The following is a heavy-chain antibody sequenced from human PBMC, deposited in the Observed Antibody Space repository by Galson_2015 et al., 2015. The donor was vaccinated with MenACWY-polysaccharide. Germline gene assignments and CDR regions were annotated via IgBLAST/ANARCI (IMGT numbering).Heavy chain of an antibody. Sequence: TLSLTCTVSGGSISSGDSYWTWIRQPPGKALEWIGYIYYSGRTNCNPSLKSRATVSLDTSKNQFSLKLSFVTAADTAVYYCASLPLGNCGSVSCFGYFHHWGQGTLVTVSS. D-gene: IGHD2-15*01. V-gene: IGHV4-30-4*01. J-gene: IGHJ1*01. CDR1: GGSISSGDSY. CDR2: IYYSGRT. CDR3: ASLPLGNCGSVSCFGYFHH.